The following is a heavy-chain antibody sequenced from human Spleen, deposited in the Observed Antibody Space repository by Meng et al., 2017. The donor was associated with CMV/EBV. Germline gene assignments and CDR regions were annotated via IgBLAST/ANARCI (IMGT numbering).Heavy chain of an antibody. CDR3: ARSRGDVLEWFGELLSRNAFDI. V-gene: IGHV1-46*01. D-gene: IGHD3-10*01. J-gene: IGHJ3*02. CDR2: INPSGGST. Sequence: ASVKVSCKASGYTFTGYYMHWVRQAPGQGLEWMGWINPSGGSTSYAQKFQGRVTMTRDTSTSTVYMELSSLRSEDTAVYYCARSRGDVLEWFGELLSRNAFDIWGQGTMVTVSS. CDR1: GYTFTGYY.